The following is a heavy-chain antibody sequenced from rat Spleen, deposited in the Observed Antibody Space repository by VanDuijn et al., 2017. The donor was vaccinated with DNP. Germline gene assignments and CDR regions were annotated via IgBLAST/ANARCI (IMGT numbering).Heavy chain of an antibody. CDR1: GFSLTSYN. V-gene: IGHV2-41*01. CDR3: FRDRASSGIRTWYFDF. CDR2: IWNTGGT. D-gene: IGHD1-4*01. J-gene: IGHJ1*01. Sequence: QVQLKESGPGLVQPSQTLSLTCTVAGFSLTSYNVHWVRQPPGKDLEWMGVIWNTGGTQYNSALKSRLSISKYTPKTQVFLKSNRLQTEDISIYFCFRDRASSGIRTWYFDFWGPGTMVTVSS.